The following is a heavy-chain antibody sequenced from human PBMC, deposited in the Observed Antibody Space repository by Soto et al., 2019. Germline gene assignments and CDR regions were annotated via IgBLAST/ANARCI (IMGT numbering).Heavy chain of an antibody. J-gene: IGHJ4*02. V-gene: IGHV3-23*01. CDR2: ISGSGGST. CDR3: ARGSLYSSGWYKFDY. CDR1: GFTFSSYA. Sequence: GGSLRLSCAASGFTFSSYAMSWVRQTPEKGLEWVSAISGSGGSTFNADSVKGRFTISRDNSENTLYVQMNSLRAEDTAVYYCARGSLYSSGWYKFDYWGQGTLVTVSS. D-gene: IGHD6-19*01.